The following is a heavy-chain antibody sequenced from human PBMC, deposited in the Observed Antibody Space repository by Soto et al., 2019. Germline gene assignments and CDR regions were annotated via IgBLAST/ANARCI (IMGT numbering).Heavy chain of an antibody. V-gene: IGHV3-23*01. D-gene: IGHD3-22*01. J-gene: IGHJ4*02. Sequence: GSLRLSCVASGFTFSSYAVSWVRQAPRKGLEWVSAISVGGAGTYYADSVKGRFAISRDNTENTLYLQMNSLRAEDTAVYYCAKANTSTYYYDSSGFYGFDCWGQGTLVTVSS. CDR2: ISVGGAGT. CDR1: GFTFSSYA. CDR3: AKANTSTYYYDSSGFYGFDC.